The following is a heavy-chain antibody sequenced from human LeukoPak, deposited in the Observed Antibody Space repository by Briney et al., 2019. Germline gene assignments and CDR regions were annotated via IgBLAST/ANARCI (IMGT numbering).Heavy chain of an antibody. J-gene: IGHJ4*02. CDR1: GFTFSTYW. Sequence: TGGSLRLSCAASGFTFSTYWMSWVRQAPGKGLEWVANIKEDGSEKYYVDSVKGRFTISRDNAKNSLYLQMNSLRVEDTAVYYCARGYPTPLYFDYWGQGTLVTVSS. D-gene: IGHD4-23*01. V-gene: IGHV3-7*01. CDR2: IKEDGSEK. CDR3: ARGYPTPLYFDY.